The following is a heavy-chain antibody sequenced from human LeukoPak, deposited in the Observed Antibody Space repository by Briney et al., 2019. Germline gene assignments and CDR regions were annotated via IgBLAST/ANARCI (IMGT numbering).Heavy chain of an antibody. Sequence: GGSLRLSCAVSGSIFSSSAMSWVRQAPGKGLEWVSAISNNGGYTYYADSVQGRFTISRDNSKSTLCLQMNSLRAEDTAVYYCAKQLGYCSDGSCYFPYWGQGTLVTVSS. V-gene: IGHV3-23*01. CDR1: GSIFSSSA. D-gene: IGHD2-15*01. CDR2: ISNNGGYT. J-gene: IGHJ4*02. CDR3: AKQLGYCSDGSCYFPY.